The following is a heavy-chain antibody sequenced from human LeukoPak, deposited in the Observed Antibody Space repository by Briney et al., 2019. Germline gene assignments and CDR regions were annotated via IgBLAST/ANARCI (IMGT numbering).Heavy chain of an antibody. V-gene: IGHV3-23*01. J-gene: IGHJ4*02. Sequence: WGSLRLSCAASGFTFNNYGMSWVRQAPGKGLEWVSGISGSGVTTYYADSVKGRFTISRDNSKNTLYLQMNSLRAEDTAVYYCAKDNSGTGGYYFDYWGQGTLVTVSS. CDR2: ISGSGVTT. CDR3: AKDNSGTGGYYFDY. D-gene: IGHD3-10*01. CDR1: GFTFNNYG.